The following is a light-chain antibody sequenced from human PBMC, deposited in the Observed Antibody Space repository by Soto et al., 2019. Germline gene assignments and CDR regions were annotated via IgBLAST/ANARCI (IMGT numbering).Light chain of an antibody. CDR2: GNS. Sequence: QAVVTQPPSVSGALGQRVTISCTGSSSNIGAGYDVHWYQQLPGTAPKLLIYGNSNRPSGVPDRFSGSKSGTSASLAITGLQAEDEADYYCQSYDSSLSGHVVFGGGTKVTVL. CDR3: QSYDSSLSGHVV. V-gene: IGLV1-40*01. J-gene: IGLJ2*01. CDR1: SSNIGAGYD.